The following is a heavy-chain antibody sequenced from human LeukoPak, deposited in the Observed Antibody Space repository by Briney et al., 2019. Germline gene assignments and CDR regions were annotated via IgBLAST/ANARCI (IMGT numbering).Heavy chain of an antibody. Sequence: PSETLSLTCTVSGGSISSSSYYWGWIRQPPGKGLEWIGEINHSGSTNYNPSLKSRVTISVDTSKNQFSLKLSSVTAADTAVYYCARGSVDGYNSFDYWGQGTLVTVSS. D-gene: IGHD5-24*01. J-gene: IGHJ4*02. V-gene: IGHV4-39*07. CDR2: INHSGST. CDR1: GGSISSSSYY. CDR3: ARGSVDGYNSFDY.